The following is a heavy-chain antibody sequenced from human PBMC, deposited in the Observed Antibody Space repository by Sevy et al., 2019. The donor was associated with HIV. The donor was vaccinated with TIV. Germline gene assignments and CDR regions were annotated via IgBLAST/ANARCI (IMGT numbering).Heavy chain of an antibody. V-gene: IGHV4-34*01. D-gene: IGHD2-2*01. Sequence: SETLSLTCAVYDGSFSAYYWSWIRQSPGKGLEWIGEINRSGSTSYNPSLNTRVTISIDTSKNQFSLKLTSVTAAETAVYYCARQGGIVIVPATMPRNWFDPWGQGSLVTVSS. CDR1: DGSFSAYY. J-gene: IGHJ5*02. CDR3: ARQGGIVIVPATMPRNWFDP. CDR2: INRSGST.